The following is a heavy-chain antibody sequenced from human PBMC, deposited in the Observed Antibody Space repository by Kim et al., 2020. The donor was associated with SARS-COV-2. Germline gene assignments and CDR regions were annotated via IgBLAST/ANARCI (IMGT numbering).Heavy chain of an antibody. CDR2: IWYDGSNK. CDR1: GFTFSSYG. V-gene: IGHV3-33*01. J-gene: IGHJ6*02. D-gene: IGHD3-10*01. Sequence: GGSLRLSCAASGFTFSSYGMHWVRQAPGKGLEWVAVIWYDGSNKYYADSVKGRFTISRDNSKNTLYLQMNSLRAEDTAVYYCARDPPLRFGRYEGSYYYYYGMDVWGQGTTVTVSS. CDR3: ARDPPLRFGRYEGSYYYYYGMDV.